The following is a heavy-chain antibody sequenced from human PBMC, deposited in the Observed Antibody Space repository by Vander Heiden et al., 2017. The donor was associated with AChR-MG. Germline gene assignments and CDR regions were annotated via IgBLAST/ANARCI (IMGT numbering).Heavy chain of an antibody. CDR2: ISGSGGST. D-gene: IGHD5-12*01. J-gene: IGHJ4*02. V-gene: IGHV3-23*01. CDR3: AKVRDVGSGYDWFDY. CDR1: GFTFSSHA. Sequence: EVQLLESGGGLVQPGGSLRLSCAASGFTFSSHAMSWVRQAPGKGLDWVSAISGSGGSTYYADSVKGRFTISRDNSKNTLYLQMNSLRAEDTAVYYCAKVRDVGSGYDWFDYWGQGTLVTVSS.